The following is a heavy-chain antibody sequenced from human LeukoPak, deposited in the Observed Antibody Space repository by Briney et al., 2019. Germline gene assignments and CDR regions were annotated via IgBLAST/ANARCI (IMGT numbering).Heavy chain of an antibody. CDR1: GFTFSSYA. V-gene: IGHV3-30*04. J-gene: IGHJ5*02. CDR3: ARAHGSGTFDP. CDR2: ISYDGSNK. Sequence: PGGSLRLSCAASGFTFSSYAMHWVRQAPGKGLEWVAVISYDGSNKYYADSVKGRFTIPRGNSKNTLYLQMNSLRAEDTAVYYCARAHGSGTFDPWGQGTLVTVSS. D-gene: IGHD3-10*01.